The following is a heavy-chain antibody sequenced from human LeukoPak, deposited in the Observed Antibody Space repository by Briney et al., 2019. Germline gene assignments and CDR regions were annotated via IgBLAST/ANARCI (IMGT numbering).Heavy chain of an antibody. V-gene: IGHV1-2*06. CDR3: AREKVRQSGMDV. Sequence: ASVKVSCKASGYTFTGYYMHWVRQAPGQGLEWMGRINPNSGGTNYAQKFQGRVTMTRDTSISTAYMELSRLKSDDTAVYYCAREKVRQSGMDVWGQGATVTVSS. J-gene: IGHJ6*02. D-gene: IGHD2-2*01. CDR2: INPNSGGT. CDR1: GYTFTGYY.